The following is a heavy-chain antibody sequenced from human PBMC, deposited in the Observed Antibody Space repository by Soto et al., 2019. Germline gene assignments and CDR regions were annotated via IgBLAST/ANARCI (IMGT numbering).Heavy chain of an antibody. D-gene: IGHD4-17*01. V-gene: IGHV4-30-4*01. CDR3: ARHGEWTIRSPNSFDP. CDR2: IYYSGST. CDR1: GGSISSGDYY. Sequence: SETLSLTCTVSGGSISSGDYYWSWIRQPPGKGLEWIGYIYYSGSTYYNPSLKSRVTISVDTSKNQFSLKLSSVTAADTAMYYCARHGEWTIRSPNSFDPWGQGPLVTVSS. J-gene: IGHJ5*02.